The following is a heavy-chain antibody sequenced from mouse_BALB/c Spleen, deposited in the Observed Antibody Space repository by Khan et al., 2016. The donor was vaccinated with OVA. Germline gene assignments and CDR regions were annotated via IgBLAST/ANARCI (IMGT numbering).Heavy chain of an antibody. V-gene: IGHV3-2*02. CDR1: GYSITSDYA. CDR2: ISYSDTT. CDR3: ASELGRYYAMDY. Sequence: EVQLQESGPGLVKPSQSLSLTCTVTGYSITSDYARNWIRQFPGNKLEWMGYISYSDTTTYNPSLKSRISITRDTSKNQFFLHLNSVTTEDTATYYCASELGRYYAMDYWGQGTSVTVSS. D-gene: IGHD4-1*01. J-gene: IGHJ4*01.